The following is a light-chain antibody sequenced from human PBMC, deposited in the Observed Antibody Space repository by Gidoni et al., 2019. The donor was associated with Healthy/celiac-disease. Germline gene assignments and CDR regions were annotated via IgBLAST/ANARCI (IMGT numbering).Light chain of an antibody. CDR3: QQSYSTPRIT. CDR1: QSISSY. Sequence: DIQMTQSPSSLSASVGDRVTITCRGSQSISSYLNWYQQKPGKAPKLLIYAASSLQSGVPSRFSGSGSGTDFTLTISSLQPEDFATYYCQQSYSTPRITFXPXTKVDIK. V-gene: IGKV1-39*01. J-gene: IGKJ3*01. CDR2: AAS.